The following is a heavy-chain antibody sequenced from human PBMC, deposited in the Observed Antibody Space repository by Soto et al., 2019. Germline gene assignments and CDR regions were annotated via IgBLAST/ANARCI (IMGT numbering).Heavy chain of an antibody. CDR1: RFTFSSFG. J-gene: IGHJ4*02. CDR3: AKDIGSSSWYWSATLDY. CDR2: VSYDGTNK. V-gene: IGHV3-30*18. D-gene: IGHD6-13*01. Sequence: QVQLVESGGGVVQPGRSLRLSCAASRFTFSSFGVHWVRQAPGKGLEWVAVVSYDGTNKYYADSVKGRFTISRDNSKNTLYLQMNSLRAEDTAVHYCAKDIGSSSWYWSATLDYWGQGTLVTVSS.